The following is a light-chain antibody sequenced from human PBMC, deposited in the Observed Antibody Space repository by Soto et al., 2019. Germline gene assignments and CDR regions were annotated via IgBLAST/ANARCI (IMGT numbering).Light chain of an antibody. CDR1: QSVSSN. Sequence: EIVMTQSPATLSVSPGERATLSCRASQSVSSNLAWYRQKPGQAPRLLIYGASTRATGIPARFSGSGSGTEFTLTISSLQSEDFAVYYCQQRSNWPLTFGGGTKVDIK. V-gene: IGKV3-15*01. J-gene: IGKJ4*01. CDR3: QQRSNWPLT. CDR2: GAS.